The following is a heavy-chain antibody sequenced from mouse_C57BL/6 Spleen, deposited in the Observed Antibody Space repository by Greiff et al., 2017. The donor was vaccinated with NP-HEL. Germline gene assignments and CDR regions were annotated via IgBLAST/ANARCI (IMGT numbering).Heavy chain of an antibody. J-gene: IGHJ1*03. CDR2: IDPEDGDT. CDR3: TPKLGSWYFDV. CDR1: GFNIKDYY. V-gene: IGHV14-1*01. D-gene: IGHD4-1*01. Sequence: VQLQQSGAELVRPGASVKLSCTASGFNIKDYYMHWVKQRPEQGLEWIGRIDPEDGDTEYDPKFTGKATMTADTSSNTAYLQLSSLTSEDTAVYYCTPKLGSWYFDVWGTGTTVTVSS.